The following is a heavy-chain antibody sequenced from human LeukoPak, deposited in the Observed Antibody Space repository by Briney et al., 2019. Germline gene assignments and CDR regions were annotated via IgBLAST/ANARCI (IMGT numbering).Heavy chain of an antibody. J-gene: IGHJ3*02. Sequence: GGSLRLSCAASGFTFSNAWMSWVRQAPGKGLEWVGLIKNKLDGGTTECAAPVKGRFTISRDDSKDTLYLEMNSLKTEDTAMYYCTEMNDRDALRIWGQGTMVTVSS. V-gene: IGHV3-15*01. CDR2: IKNKLDGGTT. CDR3: TEMNDRDALRI. CDR1: GFTFSNAW. D-gene: IGHD5-24*01.